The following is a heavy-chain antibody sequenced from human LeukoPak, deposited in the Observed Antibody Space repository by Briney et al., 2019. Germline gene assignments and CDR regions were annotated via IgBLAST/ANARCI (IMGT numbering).Heavy chain of an antibody. V-gene: IGHV3-15*01. Sequence: GGSLRLSCAASGFTFSSAWMSWVRQAPGKGLEWVGRIKSKTDGGTTDYAAPVKGRFTISRDDSKNTLYLQMNSLKTEDTAVYYCTTDRSGYEMFGYWGQGTLVTVSS. D-gene: IGHD5-12*01. CDR2: IKSKTDGGTT. CDR3: TTDRSGYEMFGY. J-gene: IGHJ4*02. CDR1: GFTFSSAW.